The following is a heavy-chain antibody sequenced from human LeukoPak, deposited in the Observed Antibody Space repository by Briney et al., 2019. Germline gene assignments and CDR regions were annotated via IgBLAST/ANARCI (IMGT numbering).Heavy chain of an antibody. D-gene: IGHD2-2*01. J-gene: IGHJ5*02. Sequence: GGSLRLSCVASGLTFSDYGMHWVRQAPGKGLEWVAFIRYDGSNKYCVDSVKGRFSVSRDNSKNTLYLQMNSLRPEDTSVYYCAKDGGIYCGTTTCYGGFDPWGQGTLVTVSS. V-gene: IGHV3-30*02. CDR1: GLTFSDYG. CDR2: IRYDGSNK. CDR3: AKDGGIYCGTTTCYGGFDP.